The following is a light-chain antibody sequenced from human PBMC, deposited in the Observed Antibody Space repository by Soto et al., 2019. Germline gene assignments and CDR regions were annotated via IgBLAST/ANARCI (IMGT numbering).Light chain of an antibody. Sequence: QSVLTQPPSVSATPGQRVVISCSGSSSNIGSNTVNWYQQFPGTAPQLLFFRNTQRPSGVPDRFSASKSGTSASLAISGLQSRDEADYYCAAWDDSLGGMVFGGGTKVTVL. J-gene: IGLJ2*01. V-gene: IGLV1-44*01. CDR3: AAWDDSLGGMV. CDR1: SSNIGSNT. CDR2: RNT.